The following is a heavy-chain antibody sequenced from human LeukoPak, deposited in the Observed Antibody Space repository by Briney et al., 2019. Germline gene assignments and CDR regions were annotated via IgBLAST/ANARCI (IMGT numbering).Heavy chain of an antibody. J-gene: IGHJ4*02. V-gene: IGHV3-21*04. CDR2: ISSSSSYI. D-gene: IGHD6-13*01. CDR1: GFTFSSYS. CDR3: ARVSGQQLTNY. Sequence: PGRSLRLSCAASGFTFSSYSMNWARQAPGKGLEWVSSISSSSSYIYYADSVKGRFTISRDNAKNSLYLQMNSLRAEDTAVYYCARVSGQQLTNYWGQGTLVTVSS.